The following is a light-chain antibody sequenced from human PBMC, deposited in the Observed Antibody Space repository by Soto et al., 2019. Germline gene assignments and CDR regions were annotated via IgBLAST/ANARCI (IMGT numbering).Light chain of an antibody. CDR3: QQYYSYPFT. CDR2: GAS. CDR1: QGISIY. J-gene: IGKJ3*01. V-gene: IGKV1-8*01. Sequence: QCPSTLYTSVCDRVTITCRASQGISIYLAWYQQKPGKAPKLLIYGASTLQSGVPSRFSGRGSGTDFTLTISCLQSEDFGTYYCQQYYSYPFTFGPGTKVDIK.